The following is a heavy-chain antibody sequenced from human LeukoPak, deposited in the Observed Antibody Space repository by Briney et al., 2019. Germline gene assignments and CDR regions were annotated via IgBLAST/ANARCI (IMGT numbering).Heavy chain of an antibody. V-gene: IGHV3-64D*06. CDR1: GFTFSSYA. J-gene: IGHJ4*02. CDR3: VKGRCSGSSCYGGDY. CDR2: INSNGGST. Sequence: GGSLRLSCSASGFTFSSYAMNWVRQAPGKGLEYVSAINSNGGSTYYADSVKGRFTISRDNYKNTLYLQMSSLRAEDTAVYYCVKGRCSGSSCYGGDYWGQGTLVTVSS. D-gene: IGHD2-2*01.